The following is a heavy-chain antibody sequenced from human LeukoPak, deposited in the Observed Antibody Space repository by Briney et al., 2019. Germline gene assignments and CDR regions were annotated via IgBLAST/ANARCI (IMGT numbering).Heavy chain of an antibody. CDR3: SRDGPLGYCSGGSCYSGY. CDR1: GGTFSSYA. Sequence: SVKVSCKASGGTFSSYAISWVRQAPGQGLEWMGRIIPIFGTANYAQKFQGRVTITTDESTSTAYMELSSLRSEDTAVYYCSRDGPLGYCSGGSCYSGYWGQGSLVTVSS. J-gene: IGHJ4*02. V-gene: IGHV1-69*05. D-gene: IGHD2-15*01. CDR2: IIPIFGTA.